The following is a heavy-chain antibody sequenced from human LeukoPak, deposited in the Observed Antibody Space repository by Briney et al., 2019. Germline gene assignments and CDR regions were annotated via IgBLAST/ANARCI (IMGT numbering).Heavy chain of an antibody. J-gene: IGHJ3*02. Sequence: GASVKVSCKASGYTFTSYDINWVRQATGQGLKWMGWMNPNSGNTGYAQKFQGRVTMTRDTSISTAYMELSSLRSEDTAVYYCARGYYDSSGYYFLSAFDIWGQGTMVTVSS. CDR3: ARGYYDSSGYYFLSAFDI. D-gene: IGHD3-22*01. CDR2: MNPNSGNT. V-gene: IGHV1-8*01. CDR1: GYTFTSYD.